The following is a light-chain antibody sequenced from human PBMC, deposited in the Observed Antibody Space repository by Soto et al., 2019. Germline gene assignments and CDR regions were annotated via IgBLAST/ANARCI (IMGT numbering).Light chain of an antibody. V-gene: IGLV3-21*02. CDR2: DDR. CDR3: QVWDSSSDHYV. Sequence: SYELTQPPSVSVAPGQTARITCGGNDIGGKSVHWYQQRPGQAPVLVVYDDRDRPSGIPERFSGSNSGNTATLTISRVEAGDEADYYCQVWDSSSDHYVFGSGTKVTAL. J-gene: IGLJ1*01. CDR1: DIGGKS.